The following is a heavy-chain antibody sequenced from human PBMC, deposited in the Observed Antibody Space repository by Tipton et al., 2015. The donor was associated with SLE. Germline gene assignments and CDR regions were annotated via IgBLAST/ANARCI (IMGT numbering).Heavy chain of an antibody. CDR1: GDSISIGGYY. CDR2: IYYTGNT. CDR3: ARDEYRYDTTGYHLLGHFDF. J-gene: IGHJ4*02. D-gene: IGHD3-22*01. V-gene: IGHV4-31*03. Sequence: TLSLTCTVSGDSISIGGYYWSWIRQHPGKGLEWIGYIYYTGNTFYNPSLKSRVTISVDTSKNQFSLNLSSVTAADTAVYYCARDEYRYDTTGYHLLGHFDFWGQGTLVTVSS.